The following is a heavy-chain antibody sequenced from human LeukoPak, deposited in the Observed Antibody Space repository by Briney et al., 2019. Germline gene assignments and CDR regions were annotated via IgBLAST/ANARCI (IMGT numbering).Heavy chain of an antibody. J-gene: IGHJ4*02. CDR3: ARSVGGSSWYRAVGY. D-gene: IGHD6-13*01. CDR1: GGSFSGYY. V-gene: IGHV4-34*01. CDR2: INHSGST. Sequence: SETLSLTCAVYGGSFSGYYWSWIRQPPGKGLEWSGEINHSGSTNYNPSLKSRVTISVDTSKNQFSLKLSSVTAADTAVYYCARSVGGSSWYRAVGYWGQGTLVTVSS.